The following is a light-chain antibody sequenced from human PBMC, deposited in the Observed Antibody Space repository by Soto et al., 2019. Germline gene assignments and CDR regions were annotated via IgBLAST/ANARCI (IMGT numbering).Light chain of an antibody. V-gene: IGKV1-9*01. CDR3: QQVNVYPST. J-gene: IGKJ4*01. Sequence: IQLTQSPSSLSASVGDRVTITFRASQVISSYLGWYQQKPGKAPNLLIYDASTLHSGVPSRFSGGGSGTDFTLTISSLQPEDFATYYCQQVNVYPSTFGGGTKVDIK. CDR2: DAS. CDR1: QVISSY.